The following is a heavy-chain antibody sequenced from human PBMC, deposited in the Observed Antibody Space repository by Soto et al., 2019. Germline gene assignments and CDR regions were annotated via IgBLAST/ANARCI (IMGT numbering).Heavy chain of an antibody. CDR1: AYSFTTTW. CDR3: ARARESYYYYGMDV. V-gene: IGHV5-51*01. J-gene: IGHJ6*02. Sequence: GESLKISCRGSAYSFTTTWNGWVRQMPGRGLEWLGMIYPGDSDIRYSPSLQGHVSISADTSISTAYLKWNTLKASDTAMYYCARARESYYYYGMDVWGQGTTVTVSS. CDR2: IYPGDSDI.